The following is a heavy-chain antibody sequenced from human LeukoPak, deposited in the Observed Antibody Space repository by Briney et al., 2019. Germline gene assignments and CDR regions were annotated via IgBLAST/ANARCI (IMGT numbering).Heavy chain of an antibody. V-gene: IGHV4-34*01. D-gene: IGHD6-13*01. CDR2: LNHSGRT. CDR3: ARGGGSSWYY. CDR1: VGTLSGYY. J-gene: IGHJ4*02. Sequence: PSETLSLTRAVYVGTLSGYYWSWLRQPPAEGLEGIGDLNHSGRTNYNPSLNSRVTISVDTSKNQFSLKLSSVTAADRAVYYCARGGGSSWYYWGQGTLVTVSS.